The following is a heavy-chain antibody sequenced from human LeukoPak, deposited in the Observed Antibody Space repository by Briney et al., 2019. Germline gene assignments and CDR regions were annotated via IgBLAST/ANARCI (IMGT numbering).Heavy chain of an antibody. CDR2: IYYSGST. CDR3: ARQFWSGYSDYYYYYMDV. J-gene: IGHJ6*03. D-gene: IGHD3-3*01. V-gene: IGHV4-59*01. Sequence: SETLSLTCTVSGGSISSYYWSWIRQPPGKGLEWIGYIYYSGSTNYNPSLKSRVTISVDTSKSQFSLKLSSVTAADTAVYYCARQFWSGYSDYYYYYMDVWGKGTTVTVSS. CDR1: GGSISSYY.